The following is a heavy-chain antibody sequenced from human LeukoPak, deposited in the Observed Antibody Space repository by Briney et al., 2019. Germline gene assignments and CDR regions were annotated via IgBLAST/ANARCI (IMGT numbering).Heavy chain of an antibody. V-gene: IGHV3-21*01. Sequence: GGSLRLSCAASGFTFSSYSMNWVRQAPGKGLEWVSSISSSSSYIYYADSVKGRFTISRDNAKNSLYLQMNSLRAEDTAVYYRARDIVVVVAATPTNWFDPWGQGTLVTVSS. CDR3: ARDIVVVVAATPTNWFDP. CDR1: GFTFSSYS. J-gene: IGHJ5*02. CDR2: ISSSSSYI. D-gene: IGHD2-15*01.